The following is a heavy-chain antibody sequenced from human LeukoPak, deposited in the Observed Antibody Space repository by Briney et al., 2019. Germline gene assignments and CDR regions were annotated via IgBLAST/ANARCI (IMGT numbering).Heavy chain of an antibody. Sequence: GGSLRLSCAASGFTFSSYDMHWVRQATGKGLEWVSAIGTAGDTYYPGSVKGRFTISRENAKNSLYLQMNTLRAGDTAVYYCARGSYYDSSGYPPDYWGQGTLVTVSS. V-gene: IGHV3-13*01. D-gene: IGHD3-22*01. CDR3: ARGSYYDSSGYPPDY. J-gene: IGHJ4*02. CDR1: GFTFSSYD. CDR2: IGTAGDT.